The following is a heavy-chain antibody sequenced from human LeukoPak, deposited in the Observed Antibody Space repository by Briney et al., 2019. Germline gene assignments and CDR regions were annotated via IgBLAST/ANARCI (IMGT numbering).Heavy chain of an antibody. CDR3: AKDRGYSGYGDAGFDY. V-gene: IGHV3-48*01. CDR1: GFTFSSYS. J-gene: IGHJ4*02. Sequence: GGSLRLSCAASGFTFSSYSMNWVRQAPGKGLEWVSYISSSSSTIYYADSVKGRFTISRDNSKNTLYLQMNSLRAEDTAVYYCAKDRGYSGYGDAGFDYWGQGTLVTVSS. CDR2: ISSSSSTI. D-gene: IGHD5-12*01.